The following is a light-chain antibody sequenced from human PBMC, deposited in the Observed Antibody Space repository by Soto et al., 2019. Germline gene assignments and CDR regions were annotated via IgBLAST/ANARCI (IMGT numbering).Light chain of an antibody. J-gene: IGLJ1*01. V-gene: IGLV2-14*01. Sequence: QSVLTQPASVSGSPGQSITISCTGTSSDVGGYNYVSWYQQHPGKAPKFIIYDVSNRPSGVSNRFSGSKSGNTASLTISGIQAEDEADYYCSSYTTSNTRQIVFGTGTKVTVL. CDR1: SSDVGGYNY. CDR3: SSYTTSNTRQIV. CDR2: DVS.